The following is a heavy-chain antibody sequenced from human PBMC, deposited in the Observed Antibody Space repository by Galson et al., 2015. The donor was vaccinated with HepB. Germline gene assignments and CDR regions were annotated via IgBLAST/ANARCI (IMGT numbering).Heavy chain of an antibody. CDR2: NSAYNGNT. CDR3: ARDWDYYGSGSSFFDY. D-gene: IGHD3-10*01. V-gene: IGHV1-18*01. J-gene: IGHJ4*02. CDR1: GYIFTSYG. Sequence: SVKVSCKASGYIFTSYGISWVRQAPGQRLEWMGWNSAYNGNTNSAQKVQGRLTMTTDTSTNTAYMELRSLRSDDTAVYFCARDWDYYGSGSSFFDYWGQGTTVTVSS.